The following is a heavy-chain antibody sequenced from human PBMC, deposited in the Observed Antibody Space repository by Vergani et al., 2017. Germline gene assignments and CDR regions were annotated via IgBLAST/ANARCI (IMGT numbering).Heavy chain of an antibody. CDR3: AKVLYDYVWGSYRYPPDY. Sequence: QVQLVESGGGVVQPGRSLRLSCAASGFTFSSYGMHWVRQAPGKGLEWVAVISYDGSNKYYADSVKGRFTISRDNSKNTLYLQMNSLRAEDTAVYYCAKVLYDYVWGSYRYPPDYWGQGTLVTVSS. J-gene: IGHJ4*02. V-gene: IGHV3-30*18. CDR1: GFTFSSYG. CDR2: ISYDGSNK. D-gene: IGHD3-16*02.